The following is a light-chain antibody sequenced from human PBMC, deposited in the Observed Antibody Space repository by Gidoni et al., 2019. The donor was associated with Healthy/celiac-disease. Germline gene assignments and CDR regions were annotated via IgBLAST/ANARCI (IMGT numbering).Light chain of an antibody. J-gene: IGLJ2*01. CDR3: AAWDDSLNGVV. Sequence: QSVLTQAPSASGTPGQRVTISCSGSSSKIGSNTVNWYQQFPGTAPKLLIYRNNQRPSGVPDRFSGSKSGTSASLAISGLQSEDEADYYCAAWDDSLNGVVFGGGTKLTVL. V-gene: IGLV1-44*01. CDR1: SSKIGSNT. CDR2: RNN.